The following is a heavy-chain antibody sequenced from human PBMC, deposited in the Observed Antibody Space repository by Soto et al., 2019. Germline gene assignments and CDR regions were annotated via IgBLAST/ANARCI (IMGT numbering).Heavy chain of an antibody. J-gene: IGHJ3*02. V-gene: IGHV1-46*03. Sequence: GASVKVSCKASGYIFSSYAVHWVRQAPGQGLEWMGIITAGGGRTSYAQKFQGRITITRDTSTSTVYMELSSLRSEDTAVYYCARELPIPEHDAFDIWGQGTMVTVSS. CDR1: GYIFSSYA. CDR2: ITAGGGRT. CDR3: ARELPIPEHDAFDI.